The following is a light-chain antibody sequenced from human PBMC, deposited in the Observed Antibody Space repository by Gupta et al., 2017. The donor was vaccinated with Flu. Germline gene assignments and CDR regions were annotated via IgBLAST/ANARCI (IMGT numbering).Light chain of an antibody. V-gene: IGLV1-40*01. CDR2: GDS. CDR3: QSYDRSLSGFV. Sequence: SSNIGAVYDVHWYQKFPETAPKLLIYGDSNRPSGVPDRFSGSKSGNSASLASTGLQAEDEADYYCQSYDRSLSGFVFGTGTKVIVL. J-gene: IGLJ1*01. CDR1: SSNIGAVYD.